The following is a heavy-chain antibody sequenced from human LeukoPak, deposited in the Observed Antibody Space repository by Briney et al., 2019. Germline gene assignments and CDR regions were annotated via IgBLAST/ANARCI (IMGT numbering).Heavy chain of an antibody. D-gene: IGHD3-22*01. V-gene: IGHV3-30-3*01. J-gene: IGHJ6*03. Sequence: GGSLRLSCAASGFTFSSYAMHWVRQAPGKGLEWVAVISYDGSNKYYADSVKGRFTISRDNSKNTLYLQMNSLRAEDTAVYYCARSSGEYYYYYYMDVWGKGTTVTVSS. CDR2: ISYDGSNK. CDR3: ARSSGEYYYYYYMDV. CDR1: GFTFSSYA.